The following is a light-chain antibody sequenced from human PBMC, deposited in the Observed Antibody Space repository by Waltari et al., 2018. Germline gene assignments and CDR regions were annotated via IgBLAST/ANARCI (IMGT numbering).Light chain of an antibody. CDR1: QSVLYSPNSKNY. V-gene: IGKV4-1*01. Sequence: VMTQSPEFLAVSLGERATINCKSSQSVLYSPNSKNYLAWYQQKPGQPPKLLIYWASTRESGVPDRFSGSGSGTDFTFTISSLQAEDVAVYYCQQYYSSPWTFGQGTKVEVK. CDR3: QQYYSSPWT. CDR2: WAS. J-gene: IGKJ1*01.